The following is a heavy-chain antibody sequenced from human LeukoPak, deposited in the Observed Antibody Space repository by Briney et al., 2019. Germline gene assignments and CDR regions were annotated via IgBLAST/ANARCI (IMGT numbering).Heavy chain of an antibody. V-gene: IGHV3-74*01. D-gene: IGHD5-24*01. J-gene: IGHJ6*02. CDR3: ARGLRRPEMATILYYYYGMDV. CDR1: GFTFSSYW. Sequence: GGSLRLSCAASGFTFSSYWMHWVRQAPGKGLVWVSRINSDGSSTSYADSVKGRFTISRDNAKNTLYLQMNSLRAEDTAVYYRARGLRRPEMATILYYYYGMDVWGQGTTVTVSS. CDR2: INSDGSST.